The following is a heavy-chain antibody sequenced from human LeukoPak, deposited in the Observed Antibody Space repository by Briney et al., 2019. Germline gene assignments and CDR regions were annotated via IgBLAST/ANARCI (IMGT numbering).Heavy chain of an antibody. D-gene: IGHD6-19*01. Sequence: GGSLRLSCAASGFTFSSYWMSWVRQAPGKGLEWVANIKQDGSEQYYVDSVKGRFTTSRDNAKNSLYLQMNSLRAEDTALYYCATDRYSSGWYDYFDYWGLGTLVTVSS. CDR2: IKQDGSEQ. CDR1: GFTFSSYW. V-gene: IGHV3-7*01. CDR3: ATDRYSSGWYDYFDY. J-gene: IGHJ4*02.